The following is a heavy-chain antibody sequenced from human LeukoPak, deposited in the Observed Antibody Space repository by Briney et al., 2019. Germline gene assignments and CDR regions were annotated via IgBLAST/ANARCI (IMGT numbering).Heavy chain of an antibody. CDR3: AKTAPTDYDFWSGYFFDY. CDR1: GFTFSDYY. J-gene: IGHJ4*02. CDR2: ISGSGGST. D-gene: IGHD3-3*01. V-gene: IGHV3-23*01. Sequence: PGGSLRLSCAASGFTFSDYYMSWVRQAPGKGLEWVSAISGSGGSTYYADSVKGRFTISRDNSKNTLYLQMNSLRAEDTAVYYCAKTAPTDYDFWSGYFFDYWGQGTLVTASS.